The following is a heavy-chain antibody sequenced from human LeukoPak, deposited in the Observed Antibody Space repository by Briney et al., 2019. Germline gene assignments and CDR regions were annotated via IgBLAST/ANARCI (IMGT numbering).Heavy chain of an antibody. D-gene: IGHD2-2*02. V-gene: IGHV3-23*01. J-gene: IGHJ4*02. Sequence: GGSLRLSCAASGFTFSDYYMSWIRQAPGKGLEWVSGISGGGDSTYYADSVKGRFTISRDNAKNTLYLQMNSLRAEDTALYYCARARYCSSSSCYIDYWGQETLVTVSS. CDR3: ARARYCSSSSCYIDY. CDR1: GFTFSDYY. CDR2: ISGGGDST.